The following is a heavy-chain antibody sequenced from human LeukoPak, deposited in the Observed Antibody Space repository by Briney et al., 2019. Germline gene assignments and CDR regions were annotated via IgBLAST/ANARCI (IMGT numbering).Heavy chain of an antibody. V-gene: IGHV3-30*03. D-gene: IGHD5-12*01. CDR1: GFTFSTYG. CDR3: ARSNVDIVTSHEHAFDI. Sequence: GGSLRLSCAASGFTFSTYGMHWVRQAPGKGLEWVAVISYDGSNKYYADSVKGRFTISRDNAKNSLYLQMNSLRAEDSAVYYCARSNVDIVTSHEHAFDIWGQGTMVTVSS. J-gene: IGHJ3*02. CDR2: ISYDGSNK.